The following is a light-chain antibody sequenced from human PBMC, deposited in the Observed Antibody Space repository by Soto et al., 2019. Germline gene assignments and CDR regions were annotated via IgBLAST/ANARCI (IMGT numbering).Light chain of an antibody. J-gene: IGKJ4*01. CDR1: QSVAGS. CDR2: DIS. V-gene: IGKV3-11*01. Sequence: EFVLTQSPATLSLSPGERAILSCRASQSVAGSLAWYQQKPGQAPRLLIYDISTRAAAIPARFSGSGSGTDFTLTISSLEPEDFAVYYCQQRSNWPPGGTFGGGTKVDIK. CDR3: QQRSNWPPGGT.